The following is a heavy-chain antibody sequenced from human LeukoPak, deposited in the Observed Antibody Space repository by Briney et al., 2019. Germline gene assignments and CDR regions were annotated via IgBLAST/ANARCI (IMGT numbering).Heavy chain of an antibody. J-gene: IGHJ5*02. D-gene: IGHD3-3*01. CDR2: MYYSGST. V-gene: IGHV4-39*01. CDR1: RGSISNSNYY. CDR3: ATRRDFWSGCGGPREMFVT. Sequence: PSETLSLTCTVSRGSISNSNYYWAWIRQPPGKGLEWIGSMYYSGSTYYNPSLKSRVTISVDTSKNQFSLKLSSVTAADTAVYYCATRRDFWSGCGGPREMFVTWGQGILVTVSS.